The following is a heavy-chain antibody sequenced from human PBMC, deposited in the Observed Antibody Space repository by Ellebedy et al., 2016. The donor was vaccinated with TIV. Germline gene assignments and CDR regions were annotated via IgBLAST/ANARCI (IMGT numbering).Heavy chain of an antibody. Sequence: GESLKISCAASGFTFSSYAMSWVRQAPGKGLEWVAAISGGGGTTFYADAVKGRFTISRDNSKDTLFLQMNSLRAEDTALYYCAKDPREWLVRGYCDYWGQGTLVTVSS. V-gene: IGHV3-23*01. D-gene: IGHD6-19*01. CDR3: AKDPREWLVRGYCDY. CDR1: GFTFSSYA. CDR2: ISGGGGTT. J-gene: IGHJ4*02.